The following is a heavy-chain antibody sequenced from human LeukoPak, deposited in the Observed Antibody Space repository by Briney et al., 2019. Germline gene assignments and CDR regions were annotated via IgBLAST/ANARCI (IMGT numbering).Heavy chain of an antibody. D-gene: IGHD2-15*01. V-gene: IGHV3-11*01. CDR2: ISRSGSTK. J-gene: IGHJ6*03. CDR3: ARVLRYCSGGNCYSGGLGYMDA. Sequence: GGSLRLSCAASGFTFSDYNMRWIRQAPGKGLEWVSSISRSGSTKYYADSVKGRFTISRDNAKNSLFLQMNSLRAEDTAVYYCARVLRYCSGGNCYSGGLGYMDAWGKGTTVTISS. CDR1: GFTFSDYN.